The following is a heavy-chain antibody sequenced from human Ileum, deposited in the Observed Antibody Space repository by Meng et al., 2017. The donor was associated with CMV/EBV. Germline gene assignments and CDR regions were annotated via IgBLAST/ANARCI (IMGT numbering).Heavy chain of an antibody. CDR2: LSQTSSHI. Sequence: GGSLRLSCTASGFTFSTHAMNWVRQAPGKGLEWVSSLSQTSSHIYYADSMKGRFTISRDNAKNSLYLQMDGLRAEDTAVYYCARGSLSYQREDPLDIWGQGTMVTVSS. J-gene: IGHJ3*02. D-gene: IGHD2-2*01. V-gene: IGHV3-21*01. CDR3: ARGSLSYQREDPLDI. CDR1: GFTFSTHA.